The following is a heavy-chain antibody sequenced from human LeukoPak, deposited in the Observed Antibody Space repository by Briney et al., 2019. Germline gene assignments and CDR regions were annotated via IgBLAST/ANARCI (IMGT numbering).Heavy chain of an antibody. V-gene: IGHV3-7*01. D-gene: IGHD6-13*01. Sequence: PGGSLRLSCAASGFTFSRYWMSWVRQAPGKGLEWVANLKQDGSEKYYVDSVKGRFTISRDNAKNSLYLQMNSLRAEDTAVYYCARSAGSGSWYEGYYFDYCGQGTMVAVSS. CDR2: LKQDGSEK. CDR1: GFTFSRYW. CDR3: ARSAGSGSWYEGYYFDY. J-gene: IGHJ4*02.